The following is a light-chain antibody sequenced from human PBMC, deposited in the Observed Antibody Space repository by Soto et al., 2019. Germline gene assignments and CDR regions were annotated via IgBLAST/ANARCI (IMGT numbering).Light chain of an antibody. CDR2: GAS. Sequence: EIVLTQSPGTLSFSPGERATLSCRASQSVSSSYLAWYQQQPGQAPRLLIYGASSRATGIPDRFSGSGSGTDFTLTISSLQSEDFAVYYCQQYNNWPRTFGQGTKVDIK. CDR1: QSVSSSY. J-gene: IGKJ1*01. CDR3: QQYNNWPRT. V-gene: IGKV3-20*01.